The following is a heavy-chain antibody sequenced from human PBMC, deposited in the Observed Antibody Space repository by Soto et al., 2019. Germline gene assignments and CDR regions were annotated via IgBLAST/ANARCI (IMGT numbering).Heavy chain of an antibody. CDR2: IFYSGST. D-gene: IGHD5-18*01. J-gene: IGHJ6*02. Sequence: PSETLSLTCTVSGGSISSSSYYWGWIRQPPGKGLEWIGSIFYSGSTYYNPSLKSRVTISVDTSKDQFSLKLTSVTAADTAVYYCACIFSGGSSYGFYYYGMDVWGQGTTVTVSS. CDR1: GGSISSSSYY. CDR3: ACIFSGGSSYGFYYYGMDV. V-gene: IGHV4-39*01.